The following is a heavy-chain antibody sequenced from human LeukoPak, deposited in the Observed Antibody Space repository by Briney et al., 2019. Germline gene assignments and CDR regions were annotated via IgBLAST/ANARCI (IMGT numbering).Heavy chain of an antibody. CDR1: GFTFSTYA. J-gene: IGHJ4*02. D-gene: IGHD1-20*01. V-gene: IGHV3-23*01. Sequence: HAGGSLRLSCAASGFTFSTYAMTWVRQAPGQGLEWVSSISGSGSGTYYADSVKGRFTISRDSSKNTLYLQMNSLRAEDTAVYYCAKVAYNWISYGPFDYWGQGTLVTVSS. CDR3: AKVAYNWISYGPFDY. CDR2: ISGSGSGT.